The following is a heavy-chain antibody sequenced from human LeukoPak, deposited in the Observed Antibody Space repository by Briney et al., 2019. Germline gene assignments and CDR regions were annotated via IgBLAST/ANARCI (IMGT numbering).Heavy chain of an antibody. V-gene: IGHV3-74*01. J-gene: IGHJ5*02. CDR3: IRDFRSADL. CDR1: GFTFSNYW. Sequence: GGSLRLSCVASGFTFSNYWMHWVRQPPGKGLVWVSRVYVDGRTTNYADSVKGRFTISRDNAKNTVYLEMNSLSVEDTATYYCIRDFRSADLWGQGTLVTVTS. CDR2: VYVDGRTT.